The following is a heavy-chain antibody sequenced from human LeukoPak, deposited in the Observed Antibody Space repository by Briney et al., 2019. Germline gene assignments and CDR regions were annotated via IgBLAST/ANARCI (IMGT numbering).Heavy chain of an antibody. J-gene: IGHJ4*02. CDR1: GGTFSSYA. CDR2: IIPIFGTA. V-gene: IGHV1-69*05. CDR3: ARAPRVGTIDC. D-gene: IGHD1-14*01. Sequence: SVKVSCKASGGTFSSYAISWVRQAPGQGLEWMGGIIPIFGTANYAQKFQGRVTMTTDTSANTAYMELRSLRYDDTAVYYCARAPRVGTIDCWGQGTLVTVSS.